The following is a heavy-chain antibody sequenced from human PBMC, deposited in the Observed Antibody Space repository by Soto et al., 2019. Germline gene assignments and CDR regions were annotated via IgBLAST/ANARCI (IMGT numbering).Heavy chain of an antibody. CDR1: GYTFTSYG. J-gene: IGHJ6*04. D-gene: IGHD2-15*01. CDR2: ISAYNGNT. Sequence: GASVKVSCKASGYTFTSYGISWVRQAPGQGLEWMGWISAYNGNTNYAQKLQGRVTMTTDTSTSTAYMELRSLRSDDTAVYYCARDSKLWDIVVVVAATQHLDVWGKGTTVTVSS. CDR3: ARDSKLWDIVVVVAATQHLDV. V-gene: IGHV1-18*01.